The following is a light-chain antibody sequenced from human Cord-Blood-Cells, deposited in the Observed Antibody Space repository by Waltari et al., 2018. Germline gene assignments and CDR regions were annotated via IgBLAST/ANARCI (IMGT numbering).Light chain of an antibody. V-gene: IGKV3-11*01. CDR3: QQRSNWLT. CDR1: QSVSSY. J-gene: IGKJ4*01. Sequence: EIVLTQSPATLSSSPGERATLSCRASQSVSSYLAGYQQKPGQAPRLLIYDASSRATGIPARFSGSGSGTDFTLTISSLEPEDFAVYYCQQRSNWLTFGGGTKVEIK. CDR2: DAS.